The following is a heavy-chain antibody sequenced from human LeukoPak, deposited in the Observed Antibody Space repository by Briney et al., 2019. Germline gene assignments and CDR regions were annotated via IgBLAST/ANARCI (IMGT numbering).Heavy chain of an antibody. Sequence: PWGSLRLSCAASGFTFSNYWMSRVRQAPGKGLEWVANIKQDESERYYVDSVEGRFTISRDNAKNSLYLQMNSLRAEDTAVYYCARDKIVGATFLDYWGQGTLVTVSS. D-gene: IGHD1-26*01. V-gene: IGHV3-7*01. CDR1: GFTFSNYW. J-gene: IGHJ4*02. CDR3: ARDKIVGATFLDY. CDR2: IKQDESER.